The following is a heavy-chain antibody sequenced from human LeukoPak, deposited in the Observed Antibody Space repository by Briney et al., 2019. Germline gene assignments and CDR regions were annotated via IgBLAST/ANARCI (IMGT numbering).Heavy chain of an antibody. D-gene: IGHD3-10*01. Sequence: GGSLRLSCAASGFTFSSYSMSWVRQAPGKGLEWVSAISGSGDYTYYADSVKGRFTISRDNAKNSLYLQMNSLRAEDTAVYYCARDFFYGSGSYYRSYGMDVWGQGTTVTVSS. CDR3: ARDFFYGSGSYYRSYGMDV. CDR1: GFTFSSYS. CDR2: ISGSGDYT. J-gene: IGHJ6*02. V-gene: IGHV3-21*04.